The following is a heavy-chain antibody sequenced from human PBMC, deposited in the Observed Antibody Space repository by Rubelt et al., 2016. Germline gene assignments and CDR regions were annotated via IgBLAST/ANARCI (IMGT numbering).Heavy chain of an antibody. D-gene: IGHD1-14*01. CDR3: ASRPGLKGH. CDR2: IKQDGSEE. V-gene: IGHV3-7*05. CDR1: GFTLSKYW. J-gene: IGHJ4*02. Sequence: EVQLVESGGGLVQPGGSLRLSCVVSGFTLSKYWMNWVRQAPGKGPEWVATIKQDGSEEYYVDSVKGRFTISRDNAKNSLYLQMNSLRAEDTAVYYCASRPGLKGHWGQGTLVTVSS.